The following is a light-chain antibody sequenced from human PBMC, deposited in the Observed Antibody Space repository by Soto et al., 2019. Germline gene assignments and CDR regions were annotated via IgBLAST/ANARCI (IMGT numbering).Light chain of an antibody. Sequence: DIRMSQSPPSLAASVGDRVTITCRASQSIDRFLNWYQQKPGKAPKLLIFAASSLQDGVPSRFSGSGSGTDFALTITRLQPEDLATYYCQQTHGTPYNFGQGTKLQIK. CDR1: QSIDRF. J-gene: IGKJ2*01. V-gene: IGKV1-39*01. CDR3: QQTHGTPYN. CDR2: AAS.